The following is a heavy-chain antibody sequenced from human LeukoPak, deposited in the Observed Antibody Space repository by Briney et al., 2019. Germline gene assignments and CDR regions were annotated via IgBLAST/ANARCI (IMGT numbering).Heavy chain of an antibody. Sequence: SETLSLTCTVSGGSISSYYWSWIRQPPGKGLEWIGYIYYSGSTNYNPSLKSRVTISVDTSKNQFSLKLSSVTAADTAVYYRARSYVLHSGLDYWGQGTLVTVSS. CDR2: IYYSGST. CDR1: GGSISSYY. CDR3: ARSYVLHSGLDY. V-gene: IGHV4-59*01. J-gene: IGHJ4*02. D-gene: IGHD3-16*01.